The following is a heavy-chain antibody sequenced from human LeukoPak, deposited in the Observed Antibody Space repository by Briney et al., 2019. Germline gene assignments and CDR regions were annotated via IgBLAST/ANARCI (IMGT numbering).Heavy chain of an antibody. CDR2: LSGTGDST. CDR3: ARVLSLRHFDWVLYIDH. CDR1: GFTFSIYA. Sequence: PGGSLRLSCAASGFTFSIYAMSWVRQAPGKGLKRVSSLSGTGDSTYYADSVKGRFTISRDNSKNTLYLQMNSLRAEDTAVYYCARVLSLRHFDWVLYIDHWGQGTLVTVSS. V-gene: IGHV3-23*01. J-gene: IGHJ4*01. D-gene: IGHD3-9*01.